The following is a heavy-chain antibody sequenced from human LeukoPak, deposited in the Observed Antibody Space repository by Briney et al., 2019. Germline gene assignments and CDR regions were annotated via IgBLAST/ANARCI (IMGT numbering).Heavy chain of an antibody. V-gene: IGHV1-8*01. J-gene: IGHJ5*02. D-gene: IGHD5-24*01. CDR3: ARGGDVQMAYQFDP. CDR2: MNPNSGNA. CDR1: GYTFTSYD. Sequence: ASVKVSCKASGYTFTSYDINWVRQATGQGLEWMGWMNPNSGNAGYAQKFQGRVTMTRNTSISTAYMELSSLRSEVTAVYYCARGGDVQMAYQFDPWGQGTLVTVSS.